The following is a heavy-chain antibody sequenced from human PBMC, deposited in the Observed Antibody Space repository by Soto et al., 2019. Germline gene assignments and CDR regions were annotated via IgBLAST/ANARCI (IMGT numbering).Heavy chain of an antibody. V-gene: IGHV4-59*12. Sequence: SETLSLTCNVSSVPISEYSWSCVRQSPGKGLEWIGNYFVGGRTMYNPSRKIRVTISVDATKNLFSLALSSVTAADTSVYHCARGGSMMRGRNFFDAGGQGVPVTVS. J-gene: IGHJ4*02. D-gene: IGHD3-10*01. CDR3: ARGGSMMRGRNFFDA. CDR1: SVPISEYS. CDR2: YFVGGRT.